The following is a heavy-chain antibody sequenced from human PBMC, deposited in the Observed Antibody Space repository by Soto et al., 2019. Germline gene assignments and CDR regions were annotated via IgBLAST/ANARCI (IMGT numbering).Heavy chain of an antibody. CDR1: GYTLTELS. V-gene: IGHV1-24*01. J-gene: IGHJ3*02. CDR2: FDPEDGET. D-gene: IGHD1-26*01. Sequence: ASVKVSCKVSGYTLTELSMHWVRQAPGKGLEWMGGFDPEDGETIYAQKFQGRVTMTEDTSTDTAYMELSSLRSEDTAVYYCATGPPYSGSYQDAFDIWGQGTMVTVSS. CDR3: ATGPPYSGSYQDAFDI.